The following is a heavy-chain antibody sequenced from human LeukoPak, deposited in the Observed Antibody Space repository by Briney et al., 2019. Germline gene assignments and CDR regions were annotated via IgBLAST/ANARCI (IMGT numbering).Heavy chain of an antibody. CDR3: ARGSDLGYGSGSYYQPHYYYYYYMDV. CDR1: GGTFSSYA. CDR2: IIPIFGTA. Sequence: GASVRVSCKASGGTFSSYAISWGRQAPGQGLEWMGGIIPIFGTANYAQKFQGTVTITTDESTSTAYMELSSLRSEDTAVYYCARGSDLGYGSGSYYQPHYYYYYYMDVWGKGTTVTVSS. J-gene: IGHJ6*03. V-gene: IGHV1-69*05. D-gene: IGHD3-10*01.